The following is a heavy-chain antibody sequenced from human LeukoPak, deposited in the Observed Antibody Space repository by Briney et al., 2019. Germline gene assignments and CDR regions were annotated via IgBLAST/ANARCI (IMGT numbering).Heavy chain of an antibody. V-gene: IGHV1-18*01. CDR2: ISAYNGNT. J-gene: IGHJ4*02. Sequence: ASVKVSCKASGYTFTSYGISWVRQAPGQGLEWMGWISAYNGNTNYAQKLQGRVTMTTDTSTSTAYMELRSLRSDDTAVYYCARDWATFTIFGVVEHRHFDYWGQGTLVTVSS. D-gene: IGHD3-3*01. CDR1: GYTFTSYG. CDR3: ARDWATFTIFGVVEHRHFDY.